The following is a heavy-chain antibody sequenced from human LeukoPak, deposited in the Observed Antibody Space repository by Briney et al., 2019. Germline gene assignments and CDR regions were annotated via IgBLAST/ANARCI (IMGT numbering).Heavy chain of an antibody. CDR2: INPNSGGT. V-gene: IGHV1-2*02. J-gene: IGHJ6*03. CDR1: GYTFTDFY. CDR3: ARVFDSGSQAYFYYMDV. D-gene: IGHD3-10*01. Sequence: ASVKVSCKTSGYTFTDFYMHWVRQAPGQGLEWMGWINPNSGGTNYAQKFQGRVTMTRDTSISTAYMELSRLRSDDTAVYYCARVFDSGSQAYFYYMDVWGKGTTVTIFS.